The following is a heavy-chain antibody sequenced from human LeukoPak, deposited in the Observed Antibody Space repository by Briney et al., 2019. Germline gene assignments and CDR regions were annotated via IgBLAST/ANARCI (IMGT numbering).Heavy chain of an antibody. Sequence: SETLSLTCAVYGGSFSGYYWSWIRQPPGKGLEWIGEINHGGSTNYNPSLKSRVTISVDTSKNLFSLKLSSVTAADTAVYYCATENIVVVPAAAYNWFDPWGQGTLVTVSS. V-gene: IGHV4-34*01. CDR1: GGSFSGYY. CDR3: ATENIVVVPAAAYNWFDP. J-gene: IGHJ5*02. CDR2: INHGGST. D-gene: IGHD2-2*01.